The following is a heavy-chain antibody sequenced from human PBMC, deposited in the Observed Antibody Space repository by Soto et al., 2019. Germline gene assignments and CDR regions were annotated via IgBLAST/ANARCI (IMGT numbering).Heavy chain of an antibody. CDR3: ARGPGGVEMAR. J-gene: IGHJ4*02. CDR1: GGSFSGYY. V-gene: IGHV4-34*01. D-gene: IGHD3-10*01. Sequence: ETLSLTCSVYGGSFSGYYWSWIRQPPGKGLEWIGEINHSGSTNYNPSLKSRVTISVDTSKNQFSLKLSSVTAADTAVYYCARGPGGVEMARWGQGTLVTVYS. CDR2: INHSGST.